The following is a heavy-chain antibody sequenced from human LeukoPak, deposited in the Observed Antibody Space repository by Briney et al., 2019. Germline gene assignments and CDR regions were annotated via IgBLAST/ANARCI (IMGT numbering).Heavy chain of an antibody. CDR2: INHSGST. D-gene: IGHD5-24*01. V-gene: IGHV4-34*08. Sequence: GSLRLSCAASGFTFSSCAMSWVRQPPGKGLEWIGEINHSGSTNYNPSLKSRVTISVDTSKNQFSLKLSSVTAADTAVYYCAQAEDGYKPSYFDYWGQGTLVTVSS. CDR3: AQAEDGYKPSYFDY. CDR1: GFTFSSCA. J-gene: IGHJ4*02.